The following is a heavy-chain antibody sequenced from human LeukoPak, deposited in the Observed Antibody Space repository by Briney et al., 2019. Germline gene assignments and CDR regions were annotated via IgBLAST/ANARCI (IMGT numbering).Heavy chain of an antibody. CDR1: GYSISSGYY. CDR2: IFHSGTT. D-gene: IGHD6-19*01. Sequence: SETLSLTCGVSGYSISSGYYWGWIRQPPVKGLEWIGSIFHSGTTDYNPSLESRVTISVDTSKNQVSLKVNSVTASDTAVYYFARHPGYSSAWGGEWFDPWGQGTLVIVSP. CDR3: ARHPGYSSAWGGEWFDP. J-gene: IGHJ5*02. V-gene: IGHV4-38-2*01.